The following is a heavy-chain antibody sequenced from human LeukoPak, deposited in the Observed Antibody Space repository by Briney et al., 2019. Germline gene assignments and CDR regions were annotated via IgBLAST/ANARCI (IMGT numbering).Heavy chain of an antibody. CDR1: GFTFSSYW. CDR2: IYSDGSTA. Sequence: PGGSLRLSCAASGFTFSSYWMHWVRQAPGKGLVWVSRIYSDGSTATYADSVKGRFTISRDNAKNTLYLQMNSLRAEDTAVYYCARDRGSYDAFDIWGQGTMVTVSS. J-gene: IGHJ3*02. CDR3: ARDRGSYDAFDI. D-gene: IGHD1-26*01. V-gene: IGHV3-74*01.